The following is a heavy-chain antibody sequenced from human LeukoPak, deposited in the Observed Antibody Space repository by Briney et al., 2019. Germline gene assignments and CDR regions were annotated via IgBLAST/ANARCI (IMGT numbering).Heavy chain of an antibody. CDR1: GFTFSSYS. D-gene: IGHD4-23*01. CDR3: ARDRDGGQFDY. CDR2: ISSSSSYI. J-gene: IGHJ4*02. Sequence: GGSLRLSCAASGFTFSSYSMNWVRQAPAKGLEWVSSISSSSSYIYYADSVKGRFTISRDNAKNSLYLQMNSLRAEDTAVYYCARDRDGGQFDYWGQGTLVTVSS. V-gene: IGHV3-21*01.